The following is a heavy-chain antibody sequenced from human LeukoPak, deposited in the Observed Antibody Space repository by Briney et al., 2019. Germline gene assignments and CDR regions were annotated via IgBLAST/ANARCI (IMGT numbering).Heavy chain of an antibody. D-gene: IGHD6-19*01. CDR2: ISSSSSNI. CDR1: GFTFSSYS. V-gene: IGHV3-21*01. J-gene: IGHJ4*02. Sequence: GGSLRLSCAASGFTFSSYSMNWVRQAPGKGLEWVSSISSSSSNIYYADSVRGRFTISRDNAKNSLYLQMNSLRAEDTAVYYCARTNLGSGWRFDYWGQGTLVTVSS. CDR3: ARTNLGSGWRFDY.